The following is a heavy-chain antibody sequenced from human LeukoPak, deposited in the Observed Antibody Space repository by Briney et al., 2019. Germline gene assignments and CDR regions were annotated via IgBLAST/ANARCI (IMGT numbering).Heavy chain of an antibody. CDR2: ISYDGSNN. CDR3: ARYYYGSGSYRYFDL. D-gene: IGHD3-10*01. V-gene: IGHV3-30-3*01. J-gene: IGHJ2*01. Sequence: GGSLRLSCAASGFTFSSYAMHWVRQAPGKGLEWVAVISYDGSNNFYADSVKDRLTISRDNSKNTLYLQMNSLRAEDTAVYYCARYYYGSGSYRYFDLWGRGTLVTVSS. CDR1: GFTFSSYA.